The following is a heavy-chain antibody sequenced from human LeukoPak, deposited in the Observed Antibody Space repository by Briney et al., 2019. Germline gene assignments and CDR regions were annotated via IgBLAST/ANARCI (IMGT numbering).Heavy chain of an antibody. Sequence: GGTLRLSCAASGFTFSSYSMSWVRQAPGKGLEWVSIISDSGANTYYADSVRGRFTISRDNSKNTLYLQMNSLKTEDTAVYYCTTDYGDSVDVVWGQGTLVTVSS. V-gene: IGHV3-23*01. J-gene: IGHJ4*02. CDR2: ISDSGANT. CDR3: TTDYGDSVDVV. CDR1: GFTFSSYS. D-gene: IGHD4-17*01.